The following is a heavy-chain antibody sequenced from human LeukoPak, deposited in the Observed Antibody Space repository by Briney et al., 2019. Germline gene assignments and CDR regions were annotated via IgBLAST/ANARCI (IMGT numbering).Heavy chain of an antibody. D-gene: IGHD2-8*01. V-gene: IGHV7-4-1*02. J-gene: IGHJ6*02. Sequence: ASVKVSCKASGYTFTSYAMNWVRQAPGQGLEWMGWINTNTGNPTYAQGFTGRFVFSLDTSVSTAYLQISSLKAEDTAVYYCARDGVYYYYYGMDVWGQGTTVTVSS. CDR3: ARDGVYYYYYGMDV. CDR2: INTNTGNP. CDR1: GYTFTSYA.